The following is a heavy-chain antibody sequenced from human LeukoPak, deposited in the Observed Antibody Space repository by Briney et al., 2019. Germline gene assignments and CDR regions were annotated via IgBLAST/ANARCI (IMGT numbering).Heavy chain of an antibody. D-gene: IGHD3-10*01. CDR1: GFTFSSYA. Sequence: PGRSLRLSCAASGFTFSSYAMHWVRQAPGKGLEWVAVISYDGSNKYYADSVKGRFTISRDNSKNTLYLQMNSLRAEDTAVYYCARDPYGSGSYLSGGFDPWGQGTLVTVSS. CDR2: ISYDGSNK. V-gene: IGHV3-30-3*01. CDR3: ARDPYGSGSYLSGGFDP. J-gene: IGHJ5*02.